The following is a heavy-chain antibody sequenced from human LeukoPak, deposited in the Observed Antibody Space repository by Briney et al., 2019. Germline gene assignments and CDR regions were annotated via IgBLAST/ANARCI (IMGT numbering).Heavy chain of an antibody. V-gene: IGHV3-64*01. CDR1: GFTFSNYA. J-gene: IGHJ4*02. Sequence: GGSLRLSCAAFGFTFSNYAMHWVRQAPGKGLEYVSAISSNGGTTYYANSVRGRFTISRDNSKNTLYLQMNSLRAEDTAVYYCAKELGHFDWLQFDYWGQGTLVTVSS. CDR3: AKELGHFDWLQFDY. D-gene: IGHD3-9*01. CDR2: ISSNGGTT.